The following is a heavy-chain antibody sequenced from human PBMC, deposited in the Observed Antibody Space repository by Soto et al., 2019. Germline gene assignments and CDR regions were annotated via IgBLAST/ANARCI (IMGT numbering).Heavy chain of an antibody. CDR1: GVTFSSYT. CDR3: ARDCSSTTCYAYP. D-gene: IGHD2-2*01. Sequence: QVQLGQSGAEVKKPGSSVKVSCKASGVTFSSYTISWVRQAPGQGLEWIGRINPILGIANYAQKFQGRVTITADKSTSTAYMELSSLRSEDTAVYYCARDCSSTTCYAYPWGQGTLVTVSS. CDR2: INPILGIA. J-gene: IGHJ5*02. V-gene: IGHV1-69*08.